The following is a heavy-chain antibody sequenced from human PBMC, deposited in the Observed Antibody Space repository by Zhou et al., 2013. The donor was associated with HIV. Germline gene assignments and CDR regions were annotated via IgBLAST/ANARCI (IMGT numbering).Heavy chain of an antibody. Sequence: QVQLVQSGAEVRKPGASVKVSCKASGYTFTNYDINWVRQATGQGLEWMGWMNPRSGNTGYAQKFQGRVTITRNTSINTAYMELSSLTSDDTAVYYCARDRVRLGGPGGYWGQGTLVTVSS. D-gene: IGHD1-26*01. CDR2: MNPRSGNT. J-gene: IGHJ4*02. CDR3: ARDRVRLGGPGGY. CDR1: GYTFTNYD. V-gene: IGHV1-8*03.